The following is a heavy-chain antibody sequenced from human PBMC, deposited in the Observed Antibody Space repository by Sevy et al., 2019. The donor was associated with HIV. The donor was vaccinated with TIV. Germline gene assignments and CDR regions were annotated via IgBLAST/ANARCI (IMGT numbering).Heavy chain of an antibody. D-gene: IGHD2-15*01. CDR1: GFTFSSYS. Sequence: GGSLRLSCAASGFTFSSYSMNWVRQAPGKGLEWVSSISGMSNYIYYADSVKGRFTISRDNAKNSLYLQMNSLRAEDTAVYYCARRADRTYHDAFDIWSQGTMVTVSS. CDR2: ISGMSNYI. V-gene: IGHV3-21*01. CDR3: ARRADRTYHDAFDI. J-gene: IGHJ3*02.